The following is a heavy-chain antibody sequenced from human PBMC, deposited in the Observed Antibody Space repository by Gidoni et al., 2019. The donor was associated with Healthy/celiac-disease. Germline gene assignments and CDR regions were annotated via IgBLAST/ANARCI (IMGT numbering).Heavy chain of an antibody. CDR2: ISNDGSKK. CDR3: AREGDYYDSSGYYPDY. D-gene: IGHD3-22*01. CDR1: GFTFSKFA. J-gene: IGHJ4*02. Sequence: QVQLVESGGGVVQPGRSLRLSCAASGFTFSKFAMHWVRQAPGKGLEWVAIISNDGSKKYYADSVKGRFTISRDNSKNTLYLQMNSLRAEDTAIYYCAREGDYYDSSGYYPDYWGQGTLVTVSS. V-gene: IGHV3-30*04.